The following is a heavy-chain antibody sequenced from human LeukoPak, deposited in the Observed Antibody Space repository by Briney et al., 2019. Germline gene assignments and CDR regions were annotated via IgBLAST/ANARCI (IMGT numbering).Heavy chain of an antibody. J-gene: IGHJ4*02. CDR2: IYPRDGST. Sequence: ASVKVSCKASGYSFTSNYIHWVRQAPGQGLEWMGMIYPRDGSTSYAQKFQGRVTVTRDTSTSTVHVELSGLRSEDTAVYYCARDQEAFDYWGQGALVTVSS. CDR1: GYSFTSNY. V-gene: IGHV1-46*01. CDR3: ARDQEAFDY.